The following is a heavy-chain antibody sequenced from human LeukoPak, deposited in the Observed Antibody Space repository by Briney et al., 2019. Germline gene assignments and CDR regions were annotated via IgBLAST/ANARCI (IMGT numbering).Heavy chain of an antibody. D-gene: IGHD2-21*02. Sequence: ASVKVSCKPSGGTITIYEISWVRQAPGQGLEYMGRITPMTGLANYAQKFQGRVTITADKSTSTAYMELSSLRSEDTAVYYCATPTCGGACYRRFDYWGQGTLVIVSS. V-gene: IGHV1-69*04. CDR3: ATPTCGGACYRRFDY. CDR1: GGTITIYE. CDR2: ITPMTGLA. J-gene: IGHJ4*02.